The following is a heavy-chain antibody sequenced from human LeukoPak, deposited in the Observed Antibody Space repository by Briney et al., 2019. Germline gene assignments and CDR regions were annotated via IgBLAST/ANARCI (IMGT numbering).Heavy chain of an antibody. J-gene: IGHJ6*03. CDR2: IYTSGST. D-gene: IGHD3-22*01. CDR3: ARDEYYYDSSGYYGSYYYYMDV. Sequence: PSETLSLTCTVAGGSISSGSYYWSWIRQPAGKGLEWIGRIYTSGSTNYNPSIKIRVTISVDTSKNQFSLKLSSVTAADTAVYYCARDEYYYDSSGYYGSYYYYMDVWGKGTTVTVSS. V-gene: IGHV4-61*02. CDR1: GGSISSGSYY.